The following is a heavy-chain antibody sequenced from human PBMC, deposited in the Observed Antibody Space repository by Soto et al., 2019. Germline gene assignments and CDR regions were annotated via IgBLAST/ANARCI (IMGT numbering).Heavy chain of an antibody. CDR1: GFTFSSYG. Sequence: QVQLVESGGGVVQPGRSLRLSCAASGFTFSSYGMHWVRQAPGKGLEWVAVIWYDGSNKYYADSVKGRFTISRDNSKNTRYLQMNSLRAEDTAVYYCARDGRSASQYFDRWGRVTLVTVSS. CDR2: IWYDGSNK. J-gene: IGHJ2*01. CDR3: ARDGRSASQYFDR. V-gene: IGHV3-33*01. D-gene: IGHD1-1*01.